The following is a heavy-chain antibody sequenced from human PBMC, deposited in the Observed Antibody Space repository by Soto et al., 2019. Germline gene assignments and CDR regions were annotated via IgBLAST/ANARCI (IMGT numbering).Heavy chain of an antibody. D-gene: IGHD6-6*01. V-gene: IGHV3-9*01. J-gene: IGHJ4*02. Sequence: EVQLVESGGGLVQPGRSLRLSCAASGITFDDFAMHWVRQAPGKGLEWVSGINWDGDFLDYADSVKGRLTISRDKAKNSLYLQMSSLRREDPALYCCALGSSSSFYSLNYWGQGTLVTVSS. CDR2: INWDGDFL. CDR1: GITFDDFA. CDR3: ALGSSSSFYSLNY.